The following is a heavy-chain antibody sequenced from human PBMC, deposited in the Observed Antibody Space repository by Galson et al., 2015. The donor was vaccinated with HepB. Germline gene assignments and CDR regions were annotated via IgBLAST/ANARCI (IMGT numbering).Heavy chain of an antibody. V-gene: IGHV3-72*01. CDR2: SRNKAKGHST. CDR3: ARSEVTTVVTDFDS. CDR1: GFTFSDHY. D-gene: IGHD4-23*01. J-gene: IGHJ4*02. Sequence: SLRLSCAVSGFTFSDHYVDWVRQAPGKGLEWVGRSRNKAKGHSTAYAASVKGRFTVSRDGSKNSVFLQMNSLRSEDTAVYYCARSEVTTVVTDFDSWGQGTLVTVSS.